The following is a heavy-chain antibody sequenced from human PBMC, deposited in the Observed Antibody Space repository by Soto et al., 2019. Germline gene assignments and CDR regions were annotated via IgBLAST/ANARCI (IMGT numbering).Heavy chain of an antibody. CDR3: ARLPTFYCSSTSCLNYGMDV. CDR1: GYTFTGYY. Sequence: ASVKVSCKASGYTFTGYYMHRVRQAPGQGLEWMGWINPNSGGTNYAQKFQGWVTMTRDTSISTAYMELSRLRSDDTAVYYCARLPTFYCSSTSCLNYGMDVWGQGTTVTVSS. J-gene: IGHJ6*02. D-gene: IGHD2-2*01. CDR2: INPNSGGT. V-gene: IGHV1-2*04.